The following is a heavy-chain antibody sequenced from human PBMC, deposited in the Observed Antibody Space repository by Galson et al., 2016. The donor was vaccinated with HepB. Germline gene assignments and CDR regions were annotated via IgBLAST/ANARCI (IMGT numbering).Heavy chain of an antibody. J-gene: IGHJ4*02. V-gene: IGHV3-9*01. Sequence: LRLSCAGSGFPFDDHGMHWVRPAPGKGLEWVSSISWNSGSIAYADSVKGRFTISRDNAKNSLYLHMNSLRPEDTALYYCAKDIEAWRIAVTGYFDYWGQGTLVTVSS. CDR2: ISWNSGSI. CDR3: AKDIEAWRIAVTGYFDY. D-gene: IGHD6-19*01. CDR1: GFPFDDHG.